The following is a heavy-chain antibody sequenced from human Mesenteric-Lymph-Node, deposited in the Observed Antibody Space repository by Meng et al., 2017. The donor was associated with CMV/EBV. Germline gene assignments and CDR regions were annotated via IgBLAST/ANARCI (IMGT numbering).Heavy chain of an antibody. J-gene: IGHJ4*02. CDR3: AREGYSSGLDY. Sequence: LSLTCAASGFTVSSNYMSWVRQAPGKGLEWVSVIYSGGSTYYADSVKGRFTISRDNSKNTLYLQMNSLRAEDTAVYYCAREGYSSGLDYWGQGTLVTVSS. CDR2: IYSGGST. V-gene: IGHV3-53*01. D-gene: IGHD6-25*01. CDR1: GFTVSSNY.